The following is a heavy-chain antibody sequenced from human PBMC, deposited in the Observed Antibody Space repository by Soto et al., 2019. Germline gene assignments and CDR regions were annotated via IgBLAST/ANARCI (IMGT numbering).Heavy chain of an antibody. V-gene: IGHV3-15*01. CDR2: IKSITDGGTT. J-gene: IGHJ4*02. CDR3: STGRSTYGLDS. D-gene: IGHD5-18*01. Sequence: EVHLVESGGGLVKPGGSLRLSCVASAFSFTNAWMSWVRQAPGKGLEWVGRIKSITDGGTTDYAAPVKGRFTISRDDSNNTLYLQMNSLKTEDTAVYYCSTGRSTYGLDSWGQGTLVTVSS. CDR1: AFSFTNAW.